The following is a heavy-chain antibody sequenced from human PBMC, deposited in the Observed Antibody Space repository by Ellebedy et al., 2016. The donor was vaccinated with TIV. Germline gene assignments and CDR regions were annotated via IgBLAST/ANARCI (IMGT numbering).Heavy chain of an antibody. CDR1: GFTFDDYA. J-gene: IGHJ4*02. CDR2: ISWNSGSI. D-gene: IGHD2-2*01. Sequence: GGSLRLSXAASGFTFDDYAMHWVRQAPGKGLEWVSGISWNSGSIGYADSVKGRFTTSRDNAKNSLYLQMNSLRAEDTALYYCAKGSDVVPAAYFDYWGQGTLVTVSS. CDR3: AKGSDVVPAAYFDY. V-gene: IGHV3-9*01.